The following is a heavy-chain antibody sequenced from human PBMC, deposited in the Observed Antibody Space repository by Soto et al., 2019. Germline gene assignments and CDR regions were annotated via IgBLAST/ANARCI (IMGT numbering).Heavy chain of an antibody. V-gene: IGHV1-18*04. CDR2: ISAYNGNT. CDR1: GYTFTGYY. Sequence: ASVKVSCKASGYTFTGYYMHWVRQAPGQGLEWMGWISAYNGNTNYAQKLQGRVTMTTDTSTSTAYMELRSLRSDDTAVYYCARGQQLVDAFDIWGQGTMVTVSS. D-gene: IGHD6-13*01. CDR3: ARGQQLVDAFDI. J-gene: IGHJ3*02.